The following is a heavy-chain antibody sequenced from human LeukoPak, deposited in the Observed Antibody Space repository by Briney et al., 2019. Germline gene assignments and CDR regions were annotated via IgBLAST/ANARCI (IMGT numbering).Heavy chain of an antibody. Sequence: SETLSLTCTVSGGSISSYYWSWLRQPPGKGLEYIGYTHYSGSTNYNPSLKSRVTMSVDTSKSQFSLKLSSVTAADTAVYYCAREGGYSSGWYVGYYYYYMDVWGKGTTVTISS. D-gene: IGHD6-19*01. CDR3: AREGGYSSGWYVGYYYYYMDV. V-gene: IGHV4-59*12. CDR1: GGSISSYY. CDR2: THYSGST. J-gene: IGHJ6*03.